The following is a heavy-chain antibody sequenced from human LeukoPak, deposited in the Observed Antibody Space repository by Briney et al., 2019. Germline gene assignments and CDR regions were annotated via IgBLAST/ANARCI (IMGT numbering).Heavy chain of an antibody. CDR3: ARGKEDSSGWSGMRWFDP. Sequence: ASVKVSCKASGYTFTGYYMHWVRQAPGQWLEWMGRINPSSGGTNYAQKFQGRVTMTRDTSISTAYMELSRLRSDDTAVYYCARGKEDSSGWSGMRWFDPWGQGTLVTVSS. CDR1: GYTFTGYY. V-gene: IGHV1-2*06. CDR2: INPSSGGT. D-gene: IGHD6-19*01. J-gene: IGHJ5*02.